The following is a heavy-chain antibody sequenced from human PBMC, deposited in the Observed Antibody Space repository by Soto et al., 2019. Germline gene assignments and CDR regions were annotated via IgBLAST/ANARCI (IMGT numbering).Heavy chain of an antibody. CDR2: IYHSGST. Sequence: PSETLSLTCAVSGCSITSDDNWWSWVRQPPGKGLEWIGEIYHSGSTNYNPSLNSRVTISVDKSKNQFSLKLTSVTAADTAVYYCVSSSWYSLDYWGQGTRVTVS. CDR3: VSSSWYSLDY. J-gene: IGHJ4*02. CDR1: GCSITSDDNW. V-gene: IGHV4-4*02. D-gene: IGHD6-13*01.